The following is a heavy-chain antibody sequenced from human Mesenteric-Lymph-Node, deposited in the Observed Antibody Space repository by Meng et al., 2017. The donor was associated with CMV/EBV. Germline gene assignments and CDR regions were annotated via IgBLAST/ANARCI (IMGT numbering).Heavy chain of an antibody. D-gene: IGHD4-23*01. CDR1: GGSFSGYY. V-gene: IGHV4-34*01. J-gene: IGHJ6*02. Sequence: SQTLSLTCAVYGGSFSGYYWSWIRQPPGKGLEWIGEINHSGSTNYNPSLKSRVTISVDTSKNQFSLKLSSVTAADTAVYYCARVLRGYSYYYYYYGMDVWGQGTTVTVSS. CDR3: ARVLRGYSYYYYYYGMDV. CDR2: INHSGST.